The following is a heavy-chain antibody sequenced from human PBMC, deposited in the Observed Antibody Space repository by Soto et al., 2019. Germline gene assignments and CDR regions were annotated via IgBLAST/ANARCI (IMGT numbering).Heavy chain of an antibody. CDR3: ARIYYESRGPTKYRAFDL. J-gene: IGHJ3*01. D-gene: IGHD3-22*01. CDR2: IKQDGSEE. Sequence: EVPLVESGGGLVQPGGSLRLSCAASGFTFSDYSMSWVRQAPGKGLEGVANIKQDGSEEDYVDSVKGRLTISRDNAKSSLYLQMNSLRAEDTAVYYCARIYYESRGPTKYRAFDLWGQGTMVTVSS. V-gene: IGHV3-7*01. CDR1: GFTFSDYS.